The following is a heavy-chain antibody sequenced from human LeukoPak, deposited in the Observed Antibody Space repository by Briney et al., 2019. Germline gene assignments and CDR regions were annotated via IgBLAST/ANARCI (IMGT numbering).Heavy chain of an antibody. D-gene: IGHD3-22*01. CDR3: ARDREDSSGYYYDAFDI. V-gene: IGHV3-11*05. CDR2: ISSSSSYT. J-gene: IGHJ3*02. Sequence: SGGSLRLSCAASGFTFSSYAMSCVRQAPGKGLEWVSYISSSSSYTNYADSVKGRFTISRDNAKNSLYLQMNSLRAEDTAVYYCARDREDSSGYYYDAFDIWGQGTMVTVSS. CDR1: GFTFSSYA.